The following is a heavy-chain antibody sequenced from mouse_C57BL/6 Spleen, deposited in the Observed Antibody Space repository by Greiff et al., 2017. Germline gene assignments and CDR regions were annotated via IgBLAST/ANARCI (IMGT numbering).Heavy chain of an antibody. V-gene: IGHV5-9*01. Sequence: EVKVVESGGGLVKPGGSLKLSCAASGFTFSSYTMSWVRQTPEKRLEWVATISGGGGNTYYPDSVKGRFTISRDNAKNTLYLQRSSLRSEDTALYYCARLGNYDPSWFAYWGQGTLVTVSA. J-gene: IGHJ3*01. CDR2: ISGGGGNT. CDR1: GFTFSSYT. D-gene: IGHD2-4*01. CDR3: ARLGNYDPSWFAY.